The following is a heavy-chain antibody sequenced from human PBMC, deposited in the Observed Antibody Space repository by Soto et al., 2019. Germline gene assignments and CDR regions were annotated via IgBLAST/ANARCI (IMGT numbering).Heavy chain of an antibody. CDR1: GFSFNTYV. D-gene: IGHD2-21*01. CDR3: AKGLALMADH. V-gene: IGHV3-30*18. Sequence: PGGSLRLSCTDSGFSFNTYVMDWVRQAPGKGLEWEARILYDGSKEYYADPVKGRFTISRDNSKNTLYLQMDRLRVEDTAVYFCAKGLALMADHWGQGTPVTVSS. J-gene: IGHJ4*02. CDR2: ILYDGSKE.